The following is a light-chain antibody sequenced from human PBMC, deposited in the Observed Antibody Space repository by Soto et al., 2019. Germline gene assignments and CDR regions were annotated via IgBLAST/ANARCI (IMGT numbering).Light chain of an antibody. CDR2: GSS. CDR1: ENVSNNY. Sequence: EVVLTQSPGTLSLSPGERATLSCRASENVSNNYLAWYQQKPGQAPRLLIFGSSDRAAGIPDRFSGSGSGTDFTLTSSRLEPEDFAVYYCQQYGSSPPYTFGRGTKLEIK. V-gene: IGKV3-20*01. CDR3: QQYGSSPPYT. J-gene: IGKJ2*01.